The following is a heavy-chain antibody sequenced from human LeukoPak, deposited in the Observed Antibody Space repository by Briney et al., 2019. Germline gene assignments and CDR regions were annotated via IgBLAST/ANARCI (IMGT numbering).Heavy chain of an antibody. CDR3: ARMPPVGGSYVC. J-gene: IGHJ4*02. Sequence: SETLSLTCTVSGGSISSYYWSWIRQPPGKGLEWIGYISHSGSTNYNPSLKSRVTISVDTSKNQFSLKLTSVTAADTAVYYCARMPPVGGSYVCWGQGTLVTVSS. CDR2: ISHSGST. CDR1: GGSISSYY. V-gene: IGHV4-59*01. D-gene: IGHD1-26*01.